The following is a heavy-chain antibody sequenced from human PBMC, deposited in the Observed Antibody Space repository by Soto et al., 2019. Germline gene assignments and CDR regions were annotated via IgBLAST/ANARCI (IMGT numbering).Heavy chain of an antibody. V-gene: IGHV3-7*01. Sequence: EVQLVESGGGLVQPGGSLRLSCTASGFTFSDSWMTWVRQAPGKGLEWVARIKPDESEKKYADSVKGRFSISRDNAKNSRYLQMDRLRGEDTAVYYCVRGGSNYASWGQGTLVTVSS. J-gene: IGHJ5*02. CDR2: IKPDESEK. CDR3: VRGGSNYAS. D-gene: IGHD4-4*01. CDR1: GFTFSDSW.